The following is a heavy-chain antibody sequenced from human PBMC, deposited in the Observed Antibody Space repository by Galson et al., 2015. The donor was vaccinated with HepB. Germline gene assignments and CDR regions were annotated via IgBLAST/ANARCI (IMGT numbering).Heavy chain of an antibody. V-gene: IGHV3-30-3*01. D-gene: IGHD6-19*01. CDR3: ARSPGWLDHQGFDY. Sequence: SLRLSCAASGFTFSSYAMHWVRQAPGKGLEWVAVISYDGSNKYYADSVKGRFTISRDNSKNTLYLQMNSLRAEDTAVYYCARSPGWLDHQGFDYWGRGTLVTVSS. J-gene: IGHJ4*02. CDR1: GFTFSSYA. CDR2: ISYDGSNK.